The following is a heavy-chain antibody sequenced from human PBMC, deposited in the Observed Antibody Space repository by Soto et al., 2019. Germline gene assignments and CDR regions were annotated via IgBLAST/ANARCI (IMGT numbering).Heavy chain of an antibody. CDR3: ASERVTTPFVSFGMAV. D-gene: IGHD4-17*01. V-gene: IGHV4-59*01. CDR2: IYDSGST. J-gene: IGHJ6*02. Sequence: PSETLSLTCTVSGVSISGYYWSWIRQPPGKGLEWIGYIYDSGSTNYKPSLKSRVTIPVDTSKHQFSLKLSSVTAADTAVYYCASERVTTPFVSFGMAVWGQGTTVTVSS. CDR1: GVSISGYY.